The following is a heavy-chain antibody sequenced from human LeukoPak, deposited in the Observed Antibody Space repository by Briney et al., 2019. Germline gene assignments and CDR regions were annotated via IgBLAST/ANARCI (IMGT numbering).Heavy chain of an antibody. Sequence: ASVKVSCKASGYTFTGYYMHWVRQAPGQGLEWMGWINPNSGGTNYAQKFQGRVTMTRDTSISTAYMELSRLRSDDTAVYYCARDDVDKAMFASDYWGQGTLVTVSS. CDR1: GYTFTGYY. V-gene: IGHV1-2*02. J-gene: IGHJ4*02. CDR3: ARDDVDKAMFASDY. CDR2: INPNSGGT. D-gene: IGHD5-18*01.